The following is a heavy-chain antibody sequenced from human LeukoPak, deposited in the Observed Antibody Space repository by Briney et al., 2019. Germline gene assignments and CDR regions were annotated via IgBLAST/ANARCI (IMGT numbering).Heavy chain of an antibody. V-gene: IGHV6-1*01. D-gene: IGHD1-26*01. CDR1: GDFFSSNSAA. Sequence: SQTLSLTFAFSGDFFSSNSAAWNWIRQSPSRGLEWLGRTYYRSKWYIDYAVSVKSRVTINPDTSKNQFSLQLNSVTPEDTAVYYCAVSYSYYYYGMDVWGKGTTVTVSS. CDR2: TYYRSKWYI. CDR3: AVSYSYYYYGMDV. J-gene: IGHJ6*04.